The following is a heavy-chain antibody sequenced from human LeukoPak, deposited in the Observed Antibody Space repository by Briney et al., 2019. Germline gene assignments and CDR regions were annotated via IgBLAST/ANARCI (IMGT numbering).Heavy chain of an antibody. V-gene: IGHV4-61*01. CDR2: IYYSGST. Sequence: PSETLSLTCTVSGGSVSSGSYYWSWVRQPPGKGLEWIGYIYYSGSTNYNPSLKSRVTISVDTSKNQFSVKLSSVTAADTAVYYCARGPSASRIAATYYFDYWGQGTLVTVSS. J-gene: IGHJ4*02. CDR1: GGSVSSGSYY. CDR3: ARGPSASRIAATYYFDY. D-gene: IGHD6-13*01.